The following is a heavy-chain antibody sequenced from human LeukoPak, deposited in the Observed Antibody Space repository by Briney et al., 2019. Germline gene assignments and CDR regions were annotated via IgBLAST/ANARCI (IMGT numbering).Heavy chain of an antibody. CDR3: ARGGDTYYYDSSGLFDY. Sequence: SETLSLTCTVSGGSISSSNYYWGWIRQPPGKGLEWIGSIYYSGSTYYNPSLKSRVTISVDTSKNQFSLKLSSVTAADTAVYYCARGGDTYYYDSSGLFDYWGQGTLVTVSS. J-gene: IGHJ4*02. CDR2: IYYSGST. V-gene: IGHV4-39*07. CDR1: GGSISSSNYY. D-gene: IGHD3-22*01.